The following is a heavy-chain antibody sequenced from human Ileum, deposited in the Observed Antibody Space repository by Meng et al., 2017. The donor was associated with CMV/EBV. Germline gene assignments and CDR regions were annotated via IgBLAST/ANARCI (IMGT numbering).Heavy chain of an antibody. V-gene: IGHV4-61*01. D-gene: IGHD3-16*01. Sequence: SETLSLTCTVSGGSVSRGTYYWSWIRQPPGKGLEWTGNIYYSGRTNYKPSLKSRVTISIDTSRNQFSLKVRSVTAADTAIYYCATWRSYGDAFDIWGPGTMVTVSS. J-gene: IGHJ3*02. CDR2: IYYSGRT. CDR1: GGSVSRGTYY. CDR3: ATWRSYGDAFDI.